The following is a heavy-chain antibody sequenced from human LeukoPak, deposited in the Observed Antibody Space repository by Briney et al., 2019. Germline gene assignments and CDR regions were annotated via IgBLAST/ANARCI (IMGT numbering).Heavy chain of an antibody. V-gene: IGHV3-48*01. CDR1: GFTFSAYA. CDR3: ARGYGDYPPGY. D-gene: IGHD4-17*01. CDR2: ITSSSNTI. Sequence: PGGPLRLSCAASGFTFSAYAMNWVRQAPGKGLEWVSYITSSSNTIYYADSVKGRFTISRDNAKNSLYLQMNSLRAEDTAVYYCARGYGDYPPGYWGQGTLVTVSS. J-gene: IGHJ4*02.